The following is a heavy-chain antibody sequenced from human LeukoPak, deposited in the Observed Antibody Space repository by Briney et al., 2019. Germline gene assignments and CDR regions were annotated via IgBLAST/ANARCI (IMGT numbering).Heavy chain of an antibody. D-gene: IGHD6-19*01. CDR3: ARDSTIAVAGSTPYEYFQH. CDR2: IGSSSSYI. Sequence: PGGSLRLSCAASGFTFSSYSMNWVRQAPGKGLEWVSSIGSSSSYIYYADSVKGRFTISRDNAKNSLYLQMNSLRAEDTAMYYCARDSTIAVAGSTPYEYFQHWGQGTLVTVSS. V-gene: IGHV3-21*01. J-gene: IGHJ1*01. CDR1: GFTFSSYS.